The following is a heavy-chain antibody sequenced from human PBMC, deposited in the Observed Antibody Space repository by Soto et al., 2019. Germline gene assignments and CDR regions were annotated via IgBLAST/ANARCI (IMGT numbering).Heavy chain of an antibody. J-gene: IGHJ4*02. V-gene: IGHV3-74*01. Sequence: EVQLVESGGGLVQPGGSLRLSCAGSGFTFSNYWMHWVRQAPGKGLEWVSRIDHDGPTDYADSVRGRFTISRDNAENTLYLQMNSLRPEDTAVYYCVRDSHGDYWAQGTLVTVSS. CDR1: GFTFSNYW. CDR2: IDHDGPT. CDR3: VRDSHGDY.